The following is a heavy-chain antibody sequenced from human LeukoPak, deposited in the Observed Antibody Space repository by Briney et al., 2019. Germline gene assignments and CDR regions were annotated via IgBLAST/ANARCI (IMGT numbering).Heavy chain of an antibody. V-gene: IGHV4-61*01. J-gene: IGHJ4*02. CDR2: IYYSGTT. D-gene: IGHD3-22*01. Sequence: SETLSLTCTVSGGSVSSSNYYWSWIRQPPGKGLEWIGYIYYSGTTNYNPSLKSRVTISLDTSRNQFSLKLSSVTAADTAVYYCARGPGYYDSSGYYGIWGQGTLVTVSS. CDR1: GGSVSSSNYY. CDR3: ARGPGYYDSSGYYGI.